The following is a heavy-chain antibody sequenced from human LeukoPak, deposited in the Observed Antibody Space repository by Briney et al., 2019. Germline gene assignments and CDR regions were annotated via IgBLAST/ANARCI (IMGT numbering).Heavy chain of an antibody. CDR2: INYGGTT. J-gene: IGHJ4*02. D-gene: IGHD4/OR15-4a*01. CDR1: GGSISSSCYF. V-gene: IGHV4-39*01. CDR3: ARHDGRGGATMGALDY. Sequence: SETLSLTCTVSGGSISSSCYFWGRIRPPPGTGLEWIGSINYGGTTYYNPSLKSRVTISVDTSKNQFSLNLSSVTATDTAVYYCARHDGRGGATMGALDYWGRGTLVTVSS.